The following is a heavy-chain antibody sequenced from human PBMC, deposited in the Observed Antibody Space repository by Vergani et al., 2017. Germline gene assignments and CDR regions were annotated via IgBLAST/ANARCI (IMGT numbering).Heavy chain of an antibody. J-gene: IGHJ6*02. Sequence: EVQLLESGGGLVQPGGSLRLSCAASGFTFSSYAMSWVRQAPGKGLEWVSAISGRGGSTYYADSVKGRFTISRDNSKNTLYLQMNSLRAEDTAVYYCAKGVADYYGMDVWGQGTTVTVSS. CDR3: AKGVADYYGMDV. CDR2: ISGRGGST. V-gene: IGHV3-23*01. CDR1: GFTFSSYA.